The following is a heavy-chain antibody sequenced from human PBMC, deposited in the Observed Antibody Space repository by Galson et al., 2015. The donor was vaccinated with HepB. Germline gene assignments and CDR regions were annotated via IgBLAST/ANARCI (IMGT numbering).Heavy chain of an antibody. CDR2: ISWNSGSI. Sequence: SLRLSCAASGFTFDDYAMHWVRQAPGKGLEWVSGISWNSGSIGYADSVKGRFTISRDNAKNSLYLQMNSLRAEDTALYYCAKESTYLGELSFPYNWFDPWGQGTLVTVSS. V-gene: IGHV3-9*01. D-gene: IGHD3-16*02. J-gene: IGHJ5*02. CDR3: AKESTYLGELSFPYNWFDP. CDR1: GFTFDDYA.